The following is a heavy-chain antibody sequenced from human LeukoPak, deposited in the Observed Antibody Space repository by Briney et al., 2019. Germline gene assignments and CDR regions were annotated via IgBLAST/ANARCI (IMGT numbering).Heavy chain of an antibody. CDR3: ARGRPHGNDY. CDR2: IASVGSST. D-gene: IGHD4-23*01. CDR1: GFTFRSYW. V-gene: IGHV3-74*03. J-gene: IGHJ4*02. Sequence: GGSLSLSCAASGFTFRSYWMNWVRQAPGKGLVWVSRIASVGSSTTYADSVKARFSISRDNAKTTLYLQMNSLRVEDTAVYYCARGRPHGNDYWGQGTLVTVSS.